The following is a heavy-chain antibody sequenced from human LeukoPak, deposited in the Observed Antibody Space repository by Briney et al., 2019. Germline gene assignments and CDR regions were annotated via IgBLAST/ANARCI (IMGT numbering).Heavy chain of an antibody. CDR2: IPYDASNE. CDR3: AKWNNNNSGYDH. CDR1: ELTFTTYG. J-gene: IGHJ5*02. D-gene: IGHD5-12*01. V-gene: IGHV3-30*02. Sequence: QAGGSLRLSCEASELTFTTYGMHWVRQAPGKGLEWVAFIPYDASNEYYADSVKGRFTISRDNSRNTLYLQMNSLRAEDTAVYYCAKWNNNNSGYDHWGQGPLVTVSS.